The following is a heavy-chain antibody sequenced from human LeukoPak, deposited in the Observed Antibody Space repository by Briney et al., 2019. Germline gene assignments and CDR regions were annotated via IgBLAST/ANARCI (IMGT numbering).Heavy chain of an antibody. CDR2: IYYSGST. CDR1: GGSISSSSYY. Sequence: SETLSLTCTVSGGSISSSSYYWGWIRQPPGKGLEWIGSIYYSGSTYYNPSLKSRVTISVDTSKNQFSLKLSSVTAADTAVYYCARGRSLWFGDNWFDPWGQGTLVTVSS. V-gene: IGHV4-39*07. J-gene: IGHJ5*02. D-gene: IGHD3-10*01. CDR3: ARGRSLWFGDNWFDP.